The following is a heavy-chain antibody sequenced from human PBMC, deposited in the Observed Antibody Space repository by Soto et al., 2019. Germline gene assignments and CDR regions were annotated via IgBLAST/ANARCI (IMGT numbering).Heavy chain of an antibody. Sequence: PGGSLRLSCAASGFTFSSYAMSWVRQAPGKGLEWVSAISGSGGSTYYADSVKGRFTISRDNSKNTLYLQMNSLRAEDTAVYYSAKEIQLWRPYIYYYYGMDVWGQGTTVTVSS. CDR3: AKEIQLWRPYIYYYYGMDV. J-gene: IGHJ6*02. D-gene: IGHD5-18*01. CDR1: GFTFSSYA. CDR2: ISGSGGST. V-gene: IGHV3-23*01.